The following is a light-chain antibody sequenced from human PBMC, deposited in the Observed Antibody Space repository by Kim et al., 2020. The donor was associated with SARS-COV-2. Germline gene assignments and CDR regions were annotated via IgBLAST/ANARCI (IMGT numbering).Light chain of an antibody. J-gene: IGLJ1*01. V-gene: IGLV2-23*01. CDR3: CSYVGNDIYV. Sequence: QSALTQPASVSGSPGQSITISCTGTSNDVGSYNLVSWYQQHPGKAPKLMIYEGTKLPSGVSNRFSGSKSGNTASLTISGLQAEDEADYYCCSYVGNDIYVYGTGTKVTVL. CDR2: EGT. CDR1: SNDVGSYNL.